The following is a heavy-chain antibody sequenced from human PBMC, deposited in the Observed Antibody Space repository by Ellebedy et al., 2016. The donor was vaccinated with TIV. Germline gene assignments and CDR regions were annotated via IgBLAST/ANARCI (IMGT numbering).Heavy chain of an antibody. V-gene: IGHV3-23*01. Sequence: GESLKISCAASGITFNNYARSWVRQAPGKWLECVSTISHTGTRTYYANSVGGRFIISRDNSKRTLYLQMNSLRAEDTAVYYCAKGRGGGSDSSAPRYYFDSWGLGTLVTVSS. CDR2: ISHTGTRT. CDR1: GITFNNYA. CDR3: AKGRGGGSDSSAPRYYFDS. J-gene: IGHJ4*02. D-gene: IGHD6-19*01.